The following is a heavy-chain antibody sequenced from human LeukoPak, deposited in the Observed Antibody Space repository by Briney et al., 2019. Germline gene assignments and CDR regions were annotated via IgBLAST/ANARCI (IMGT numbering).Heavy chain of an antibody. CDR1: GGSISSSNW. J-gene: IGHJ4*02. Sequence: NPSETLSLTCAVSGGSISSSNWWSWVRQPPGKGLEWIGEIYHSGSTNYNPSLKSRVTISVDKSKNQFSLKLSSVTAADTAVYYCARDPHLFGGFDYWGQGTLVTVSS. CDR3: ARDPHLFGGFDY. CDR2: IYHSGST. D-gene: IGHD3-10*01. V-gene: IGHV4-4*02.